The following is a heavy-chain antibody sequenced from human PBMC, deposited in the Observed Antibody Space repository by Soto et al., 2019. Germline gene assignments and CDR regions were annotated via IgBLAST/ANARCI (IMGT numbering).Heavy chain of an antibody. J-gene: IGHJ4*02. Sequence: ASVKVSCKASGYSFTSLDINWVRQTTGQGLEWMGWMQPSSGRTGYAQKFQGRVTMTRDTSINTAYMELSSLTSDDTAFYYCARGVTAGVDYWGQGTLVTAPQ. D-gene: IGHD1-26*01. V-gene: IGHV1-8*01. CDR2: MQPSSGRT. CDR3: ARGVTAGVDY. CDR1: GYSFTSLD.